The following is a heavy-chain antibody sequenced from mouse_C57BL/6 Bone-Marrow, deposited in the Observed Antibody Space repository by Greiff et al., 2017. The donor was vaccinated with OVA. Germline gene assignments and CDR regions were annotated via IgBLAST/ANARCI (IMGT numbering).Heavy chain of an antibody. CDR2: IDPSDSYT. D-gene: IGHD2-4*01. V-gene: IGHV1-50*01. Sequence: QVQLKESGAELVKPGASVKLSCKASGYTFTSYWMQWVKQRPGQGLEWIGEIDPSDSYTNYNQKFKGKATLTVDTSSSTAYMQLSSLTSEDSAVYYCARYDYDYDRFAYWGQGTLVTVSA. J-gene: IGHJ3*01. CDR3: ARYDYDYDRFAY. CDR1: GYTFTSYW.